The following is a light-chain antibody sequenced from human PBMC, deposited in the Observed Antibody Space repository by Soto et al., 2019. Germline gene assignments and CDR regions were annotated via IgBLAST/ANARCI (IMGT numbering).Light chain of an antibody. J-gene: IGKJ5*01. CDR1: QSVSSY. CDR3: QQYNTWPPIT. CDR2: DAS. Sequence: MVLTHAAATLSLSPGERATLSCRASQSVSSYLGWYQQKPGQAPRLLIYDASNRATGIPARFSGSGSGTDFTLTISSLEPEDFAVYYCQQYNTWPPITFAQGTRLEVK. V-gene: IGKV3-11*01.